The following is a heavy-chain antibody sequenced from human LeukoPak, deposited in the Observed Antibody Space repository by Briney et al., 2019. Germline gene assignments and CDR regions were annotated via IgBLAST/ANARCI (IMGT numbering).Heavy chain of an antibody. D-gene: IGHD4-11*01. V-gene: IGHV3-30*18. CDR3: AKDRYSIIDY. CDR1: GFTFSSYG. J-gene: IGHJ4*02. Sequence: GGSLRLSCAASGFTFSSYGMHWVRQAPGKGLEWVAVISYDGSNKYYADSVKGRFTISRDNSKNTLYLQMNSLRAEDTAVYYCAKDRYSIIDYWGQGTLVTVSS. CDR2: ISYDGSNK.